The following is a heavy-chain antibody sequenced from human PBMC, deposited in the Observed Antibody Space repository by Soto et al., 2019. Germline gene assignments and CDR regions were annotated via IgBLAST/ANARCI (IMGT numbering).Heavy chain of an antibody. CDR1: GYTFTSYG. Sequence: ASVKVSCKASGYTFTSYGISWVRQAPGQGLEWMGWISAYNGNTNYAQKFQGWVTMTRDTSISTAYMELSRLRSDDTAVYYCARGEAAAGTHVYYYYYGMDVWGQGTTVTVSS. CDR2: ISAYNGNT. D-gene: IGHD6-13*01. J-gene: IGHJ6*02. CDR3: ARGEAAAGTHVYYYYYGMDV. V-gene: IGHV1-18*01.